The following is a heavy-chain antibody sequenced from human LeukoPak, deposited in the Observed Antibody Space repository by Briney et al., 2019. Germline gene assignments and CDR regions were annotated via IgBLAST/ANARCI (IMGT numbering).Heavy chain of an antibody. D-gene: IGHD2-2*01. Sequence: SETLSLTCTVSGDSITTYFWSWIRQPPGKGLEWIGYIYYSGTTNYNPSLKSRVTISVDTSKSQVSLKLSSVTAADTVVYYCARDRAMPTAPGYWFQPWGQGTLVTVSS. CDR3: ARDRAMPTAPGYWFQP. J-gene: IGHJ5*02. CDR2: IYYSGTT. CDR1: GDSITTYF. V-gene: IGHV4-59*01.